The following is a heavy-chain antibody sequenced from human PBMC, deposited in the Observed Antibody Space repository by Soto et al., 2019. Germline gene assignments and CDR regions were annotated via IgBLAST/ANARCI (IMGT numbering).Heavy chain of an antibody. CDR1: GFTFSSYG. J-gene: IGHJ6*03. CDR3: AKCRQEWLLHYYYYYMDV. D-gene: IGHD3-3*01. CDR2: ISYDGSNK. Sequence: GGSLRLSCAASGFTFSSYGMHWVRQAPGKGLEWVAVISYDGSNKYYADSVKGRFTISRDNSKNTLYLQMNSLRAEDTAVYYCAKCRQEWLLHYYYYYMDVWGKGTTVTVSS. V-gene: IGHV3-30*18.